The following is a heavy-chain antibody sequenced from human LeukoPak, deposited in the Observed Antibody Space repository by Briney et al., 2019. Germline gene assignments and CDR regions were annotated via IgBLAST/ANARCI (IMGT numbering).Heavy chain of an antibody. CDR3: ARDQEQWPDYYYYGMDV. CDR2: INPSGGST. V-gene: IGHV1-46*01. D-gene: IGHD6-19*01. J-gene: IGHJ6*02. Sequence: ASVKVSCKASGYTFTSYYMHWVRQAPGQGLEWMGIINPSGGSTSYAQKFQGGVTMTRDTSTSTVYMELSSLRSDDTAVYYCARDQEQWPDYYYYGMDVWGQGTTVTVSS. CDR1: GYTFTSYY.